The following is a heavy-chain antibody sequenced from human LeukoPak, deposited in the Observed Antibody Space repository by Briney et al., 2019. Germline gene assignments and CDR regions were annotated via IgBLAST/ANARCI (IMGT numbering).Heavy chain of an antibody. CDR1: YGSISNYY. Sequence: PSETLSLTCTVSYGSISNYYWNWIRQPPGKGLEWIGSIYRSGSTYYNPSLRSRVTISIDTSKNQLSLNLSSVTAADTAVYYCAESRMGYWGQGTLVTVSS. V-gene: IGHV4-59*04. CDR3: AESRMGY. D-gene: IGHD2-8*01. CDR2: IYRSGST. J-gene: IGHJ4*02.